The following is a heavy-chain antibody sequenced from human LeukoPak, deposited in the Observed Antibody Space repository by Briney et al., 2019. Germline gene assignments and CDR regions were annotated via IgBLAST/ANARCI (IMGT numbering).Heavy chain of an antibody. D-gene: IGHD6-13*01. CDR2: IRQDGGEK. J-gene: IGHJ4*01. CDR1: GFTVSSNY. CDR3: ARDGTAAGLYFDL. V-gene: IGHV3-7*01. Sequence: GSLRLSCAASGFTVSSNYMSWVRQAPGKGLEWVASIRQDGGEKSYLASVKGRFTISRDNTRNSLYLQMSSLRAEDTAVYYCARDGTAAGLYFDLWGQGTLVTVSS.